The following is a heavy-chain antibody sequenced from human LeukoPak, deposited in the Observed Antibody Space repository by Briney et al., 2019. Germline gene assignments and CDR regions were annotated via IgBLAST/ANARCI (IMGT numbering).Heavy chain of an antibody. J-gene: IGHJ4*02. CDR1: GGSISSSSSYY. D-gene: IGHD5-18*01. V-gene: IGHV4-39*01. Sequence: SETLSLTCTVSGGSISSSSSYYWGWIRQPPGKGLEWIGSIYYTGDTYYNSSLKSRVTISVDTSKNQFALKLTSVTAADTALYYCARLRGYTYGNPGYWGQGTLVTVSS. CDR3: ARLRGYTYGNPGY. CDR2: IYYTGDT.